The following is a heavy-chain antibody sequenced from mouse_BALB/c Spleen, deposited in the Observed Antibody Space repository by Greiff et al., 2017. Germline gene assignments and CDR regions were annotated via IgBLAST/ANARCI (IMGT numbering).Heavy chain of an antibody. Sequence: EVQLQQSGAELVRPGASVKLSCTASGFNIKDYYMHWVKQRPEQGLEWIGWIDPENGDTEYAPKFQGKATMTADTSSNTAYLQLSSLTSEDTAVYYCNPCDYDIHGFAYWGQGTLVTVSA. CDR2: IDPENGDT. D-gene: IGHD2-4*01. J-gene: IGHJ3*01. CDR3: NPCDYDIHGFAY. V-gene: IGHV14-4*02. CDR1: GFNIKDYY.